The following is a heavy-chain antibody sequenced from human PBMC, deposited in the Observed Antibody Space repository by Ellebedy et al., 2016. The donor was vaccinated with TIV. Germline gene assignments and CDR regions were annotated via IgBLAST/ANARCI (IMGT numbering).Heavy chain of an antibody. CDR3: ARLRAAAGLGNWFDP. CDR2: IYPGDSDT. CDR1: AYNFTNYW. Sequence: GESLKISCTGSAYNFTNYWIGWVRQMPGKGLEWMGIIYPGDSDTRYSPSFQGQVTISVNKSIATAYLQWSSLKASDTAMYYCARLRAAAGLGNWFDPWGQGTLVTVSS. J-gene: IGHJ5*02. V-gene: IGHV5-51*01. D-gene: IGHD6-25*01.